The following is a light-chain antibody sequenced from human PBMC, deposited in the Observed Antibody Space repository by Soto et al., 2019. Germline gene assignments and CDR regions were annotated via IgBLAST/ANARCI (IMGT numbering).Light chain of an antibody. J-gene: IGKJ5*01. V-gene: IGKV3-11*01. Sequence: DILLTYFSGAPSLSSVEKATVSCRASQSVGSELGWYQQKTGQAPRLLIFDASHRDTGIPARFSGSGSGTEFTPNISRLETEDFALYYCHQRRNWTITVGQGPRLEI. CDR3: HQRRNWTIT. CDR1: QSVGSE. CDR2: DAS.